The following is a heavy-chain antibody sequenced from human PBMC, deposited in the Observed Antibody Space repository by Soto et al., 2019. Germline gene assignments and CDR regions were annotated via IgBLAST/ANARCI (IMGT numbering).Heavy chain of an antibody. Sequence: PGGSLRLSCVASGFNFSDYYMAWVRRAPGKGLEWVSYISDGGSYTNHGDSVRGRVTVSRDNARNSVYLQMKSLRVEDTGIYYCARAPGAVNSYDGVDVWGQGTTVTVS. D-gene: IGHD6-19*01. CDR3: ARAPGAVNSYDGVDV. V-gene: IGHV3-11*06. CDR2: ISDGGSYT. J-gene: IGHJ6*02. CDR1: GFNFSDYY.